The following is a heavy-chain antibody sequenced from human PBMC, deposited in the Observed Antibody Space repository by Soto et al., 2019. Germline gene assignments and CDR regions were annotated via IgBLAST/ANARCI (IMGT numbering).Heavy chain of an antibody. CDR3: ARGLQFGESFDY. D-gene: IGHD3-10*01. V-gene: IGHV4-59*01. Sequence: QVQLQESGPGLVKPSETLSLTCTVSGGSISSYYWSWIRQPPGKGLEWIGYIYYSGSTNYNPSLKSRVTISVDTSKNQFSLKLSSVTAADTAVYYCARGLQFGESFDYWGQGTLVTVSS. J-gene: IGHJ4*02. CDR2: IYYSGST. CDR1: GGSISSYY.